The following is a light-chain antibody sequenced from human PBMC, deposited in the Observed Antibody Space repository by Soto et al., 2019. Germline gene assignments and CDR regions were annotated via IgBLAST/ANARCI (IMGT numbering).Light chain of an antibody. V-gene: IGKV3-20*01. J-gene: IGKJ1*01. CDR1: QSVTNNY. Sequence: EIVLTQSPGTLSLSPGERDTLSCRASQSVTNNYVAWYQQKPGQPPRLLIHDASNRATGIPDRFSGSGSGTDFTLTISGLEPEDFAGYYCQQCAHSPLTFGHGTKVDIK. CDR2: DAS. CDR3: QQCAHSPLT.